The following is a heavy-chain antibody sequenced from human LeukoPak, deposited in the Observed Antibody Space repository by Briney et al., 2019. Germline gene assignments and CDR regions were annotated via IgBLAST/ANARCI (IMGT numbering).Heavy chain of an antibody. CDR1: EFTFSRYA. CDR3: ARALSGEFHYIDC. Sequence: GGSLRLSCAASEFTFSRYAMNWVRQAPGKGLEWVSSISPSSDFIYYAASVKGRFTISRDNAKNSVFLQMTSLRDDDTALYYCARALSGEFHYIDCWGQGTQVTVSS. J-gene: IGHJ4*02. CDR2: ISPSSDFI. D-gene: IGHD3-10*01. V-gene: IGHV3-21*01.